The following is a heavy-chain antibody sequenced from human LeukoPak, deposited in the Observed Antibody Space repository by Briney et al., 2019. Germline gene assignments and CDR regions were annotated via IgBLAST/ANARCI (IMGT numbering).Heavy chain of an antibody. CDR3: ARVTTTVTDYYYYGMDV. V-gene: IGHV4-31*02. CDR1: GFTFSDYY. CDR2: IYYSGST. D-gene: IGHD4-17*01. J-gene: IGHJ6*02. Sequence: LRLSCAASGFTFSDYYMSWIRQHPGKGLEWIGYIYYSGSTYYNPSLKSRVTISVDTSKNQFSLKLSSVTAADTAVYYCARVTTTVTDYYYYGMDVWGQRTTVTVSS.